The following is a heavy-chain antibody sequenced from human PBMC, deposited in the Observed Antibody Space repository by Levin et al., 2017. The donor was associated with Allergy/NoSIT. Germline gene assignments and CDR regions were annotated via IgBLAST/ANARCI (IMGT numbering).Heavy chain of an antibody. CDR3: ARHGAPYCSGGSCYPNDAFDI. CDR2: IYYSGST. J-gene: IGHJ3*02. CDR1: GGSISSYY. Sequence: ASETLSLTCTVSGGSISSYYWSWIRQPPGKGLEWIGYIYYSGSTNYNPSLKSRVTISVDTSKNQFSLKLSSVTAADTAVYYCARHGAPYCSGGSCYPNDAFDIWGQGTMVTVSS. D-gene: IGHD2-15*01. V-gene: IGHV4-59*08.